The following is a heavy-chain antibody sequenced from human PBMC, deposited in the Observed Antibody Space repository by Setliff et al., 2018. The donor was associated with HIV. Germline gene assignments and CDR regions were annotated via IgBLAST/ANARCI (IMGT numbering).Heavy chain of an antibody. V-gene: IGHV4-59*01. CDR1: GGSISSYY. J-gene: IGHJ5*02. CDR2: IYYSGST. D-gene: IGHD6-19*01. Sequence: KTSETLSLTCTVSGGSISSYYWSWIRQPPGKGLEWIGYIYYSGSTNYNPSLKSRVTISVDTSKNQFSLKLSSVTAADTAVYYCARGAGAVAGTERWFDPWGQGTLVTVTS. CDR3: ARGAGAVAGTERWFDP.